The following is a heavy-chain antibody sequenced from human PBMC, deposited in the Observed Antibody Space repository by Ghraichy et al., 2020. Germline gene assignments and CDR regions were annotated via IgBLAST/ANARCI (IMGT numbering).Heavy chain of an antibody. CDR2: ISYDGSNK. Sequence: GGSLRLSCAASGFTFSSYGMHWVRQAPGKGLEWVAVISYDGSNKYYADSVKGRFTISRDNSKNTLYLQMNSLRAEDTAVYYCALGSSWYSFDYWGQGTLVTVSS. V-gene: IGHV3-30*03. D-gene: IGHD6-13*01. CDR3: ALGSSWYSFDY. CDR1: GFTFSSYG. J-gene: IGHJ4*02.